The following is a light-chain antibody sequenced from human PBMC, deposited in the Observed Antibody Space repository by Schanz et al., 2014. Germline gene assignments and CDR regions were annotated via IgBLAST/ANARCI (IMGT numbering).Light chain of an antibody. Sequence: QSALTQPASVSGSPGQSITISCTGTTSDVGSYDLVSWYQQNPGRAPKLMIYEVSKRPSGVSYRFSGSKSGSTASLTISGLQAEDEADYYCSSYTSSSTPFWVFGGGTKLTVL. J-gene: IGLJ3*02. CDR3: SSYTSSSTPFWV. CDR2: EVS. V-gene: IGLV2-14*02. CDR1: TSDVGSYDL.